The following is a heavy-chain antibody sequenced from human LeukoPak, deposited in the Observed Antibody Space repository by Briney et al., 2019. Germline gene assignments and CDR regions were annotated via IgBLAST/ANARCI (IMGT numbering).Heavy chain of an antibody. D-gene: IGHD2-15*01. CDR3: ASYCSGGSCYSADFDY. CDR2: ISSSSSYI. CDR1: GFTFSSYS. V-gene: IGHV3-21*01. J-gene: IGHJ4*02. Sequence: PGGSLRLSCAASGFTFSSYSMNWVRQAPGKGLEWVSSISSSSSYIYYADSVKGRFTISRDNAKNSLYLQINSLRAEDTAVYYCASYCSGGSCYSADFDYWGQGTLVTVSS.